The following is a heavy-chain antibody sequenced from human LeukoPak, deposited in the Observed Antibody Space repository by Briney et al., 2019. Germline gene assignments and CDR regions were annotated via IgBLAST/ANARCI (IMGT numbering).Heavy chain of an antibody. J-gene: IGHJ4*02. CDR2: IYYSGST. Sequence: PSETLSLTCTVSGGSIINYYWSWFRQPPGKGLEWIGYIYYSGSTNYSPSLRSRLTMSVDTSKNQFSLQLSSVTAADTAVYYCARSFEFFAWIWDDWGQGTLVTVSS. CDR3: ARSFEFFAWIWDD. CDR1: GGSIINYY. V-gene: IGHV4-59*01. D-gene: IGHD3-3*01.